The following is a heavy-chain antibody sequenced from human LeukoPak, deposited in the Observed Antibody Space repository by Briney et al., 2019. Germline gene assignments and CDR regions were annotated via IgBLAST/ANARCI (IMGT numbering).Heavy chain of an antibody. CDR3: AREGHTSGFCGSFDI. J-gene: IGHJ3*02. V-gene: IGHV3-30*03. Sequence: GGSLRLSCALSGRPFSSSIMHWVRRAPGKGLEWVAGMSFDGSQYYVESVKGRFTISRDNSGNTVHLHMTSLRPEDTAVYFCAREGHTSGFCGSFDIWGQGTTVTISS. D-gene: IGHD5-12*01. CDR1: GRPFSSSI. CDR2: MSFDGSQ.